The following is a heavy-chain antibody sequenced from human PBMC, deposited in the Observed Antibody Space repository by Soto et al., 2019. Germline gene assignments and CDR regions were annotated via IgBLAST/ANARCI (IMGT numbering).Heavy chain of an antibody. V-gene: IGHV2-5*01. Sequence: QITLKESGPTLVKPTQPLTLTCTFSGFSLKTGGAGVGWIRQPPEKPLEWLAVIYWNEDKRYNPSLRSRLTITKDPYKNQVVLTITDMDPVDSATDYCAHRGYGDYPRDNWFDPWRQGPLVTVSS. D-gene: IGHD4-17*01. CDR3: AHRGYGDYPRDNWFDP. J-gene: IGHJ5*02. CDR2: IYWNEDK. CDR1: GFSLKTGGAG.